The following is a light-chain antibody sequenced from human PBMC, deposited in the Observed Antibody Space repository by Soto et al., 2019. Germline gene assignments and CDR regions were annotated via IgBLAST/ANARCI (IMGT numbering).Light chain of an antibody. CDR1: HGINNY. J-gene: IGKJ4*01. V-gene: IGKV1-8*01. CDR2: DAS. CDR3: QQYYSYPLT. Sequence: AIRMTQSPSSLSASIGDRVTITCRASHGINNYLAWYQQKPGKAPKFLIYDASTLQSGVPSRFSGSGSGADFTLTIRNLQSADFATYYCQQYYSYPLTFGGGTKVEIK.